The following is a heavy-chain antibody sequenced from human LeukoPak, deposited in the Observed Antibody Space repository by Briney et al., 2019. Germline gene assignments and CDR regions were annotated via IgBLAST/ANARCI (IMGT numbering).Heavy chain of an antibody. CDR2: ISWNSGSI. CDR1: GFTFDDYV. J-gene: IGHJ4*02. D-gene: IGHD5-18*01. CDR3: AKDIRGYSYGIIDY. V-gene: IGHV3-9*01. Sequence: GRSLRLSCAASGFTFDDYVMHWVRQAPGKGLEWVSGISWNSGSIGYADSVKGRFTISRDNAKNSLYLQMNSLRAEDTALYYCAKDIRGYSYGIIDYWGQGTLVTVSS.